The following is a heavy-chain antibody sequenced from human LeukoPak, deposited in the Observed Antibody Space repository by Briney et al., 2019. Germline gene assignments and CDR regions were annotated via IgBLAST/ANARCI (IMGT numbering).Heavy chain of an antibody. D-gene: IGHD5-24*01. CDR2: IYYSGST. CDR3: ARSDYNYPYYFDY. V-gene: IGHV4-59*01. Sequence: SETLSLTCTVSGGSISSYYWSWIRQPPGKGLEWIGYIYYSGSTNYNPSLKSRVTISVDTSKNQFSLKLSSVTAADTAVYYCARSDYNYPYYFDYWGQGTLVTVSS. J-gene: IGHJ4*02. CDR1: GGSISSYY.